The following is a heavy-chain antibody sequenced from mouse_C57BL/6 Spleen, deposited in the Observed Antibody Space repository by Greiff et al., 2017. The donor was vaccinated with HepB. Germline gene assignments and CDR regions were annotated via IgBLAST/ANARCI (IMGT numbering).Heavy chain of an antibody. CDR2: INPNNGGT. CDR1: GYTFTDYY. Sequence: EVQLQQSGPELVKPGASVKISCKASGYTFTDYYMNWVKQSHGKSLEWIGDINPNNGGTSYNQKFKGKATLTVDKSSSTAYMELRSLTSEDSAVYYCASEGGIYYFDYWGQGTTLTVSS. V-gene: IGHV1-26*01. J-gene: IGHJ2*01. CDR3: ASEGGIYYFDY.